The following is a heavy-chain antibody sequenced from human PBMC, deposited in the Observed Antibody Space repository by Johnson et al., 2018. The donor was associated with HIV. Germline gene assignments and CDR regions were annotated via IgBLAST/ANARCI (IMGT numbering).Heavy chain of an antibody. Sequence: VQLVESGGDLVQPGGSLRLSCAASGFTFRNYALTWVRQAPGKGLDWVSSISGSGGSTHYADSVKGRFTISRDNSKNTLYLQMNSLRAEDTALYFCARGFLVGLPFDIWGQGTMVTVSS. CDR1: GFTFRNYA. D-gene: IGHD1-26*01. J-gene: IGHJ3*02. CDR2: ISGSGGST. CDR3: ARGFLVGLPFDI. V-gene: IGHV3-23*04.